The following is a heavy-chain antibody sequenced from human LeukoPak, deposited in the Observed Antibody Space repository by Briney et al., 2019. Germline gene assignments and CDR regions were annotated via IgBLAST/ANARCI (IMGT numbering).Heavy chain of an antibody. J-gene: IGHJ4*02. CDR3: ARQSNAQRYSSALRY. Sequence: GASVKVSCKASGYTFTSYGISWVRQAPGQGLEWMGWISAYNGNTNYAQKLQGRVTMTTDTSTSTAYMELRSLRSDDTAVYYCARQSNAQRYSSALRYWGQGTLVTVSS. D-gene: IGHD2-15*01. CDR1: GYTFTSYG. CDR2: ISAYNGNT. V-gene: IGHV1-18*01.